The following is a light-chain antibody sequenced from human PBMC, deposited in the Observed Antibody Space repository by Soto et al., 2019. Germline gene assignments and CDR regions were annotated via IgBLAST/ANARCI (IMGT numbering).Light chain of an antibody. CDR2: DTS. J-gene: IGKJ4*01. Sequence: EFVLTQSPATLSLSPGERATLSCRASQSVGSFLAWYQQRPGQAPRLLISDTSKRAPGIPARFSGSGSWTDFTLTINSLEPEDFAVYYCQHRSDWLHLTFGGGTKVEIK. CDR1: QSVGSF. CDR3: QHRSDWLHLT. V-gene: IGKV3-11*01.